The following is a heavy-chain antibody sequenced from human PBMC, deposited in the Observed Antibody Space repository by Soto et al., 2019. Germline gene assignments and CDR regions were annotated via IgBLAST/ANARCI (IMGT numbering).Heavy chain of an antibody. CDR1: GSIFSSYA. D-gene: IGHD3-10*01. J-gene: IGHJ6*02. Sequence: PGGSLRLSCAASGSIFSSYAMHWVRQAPGKGLEWVAVISYGGNERYYADSVEGRFTISRDNSKDMVYLQMNGLRPEDTAVYYCAKVSSDRGYYYFAMDVWGQGTTVTV. CDR2: ISYGGNER. CDR3: AKVSSDRGYYYFAMDV. V-gene: IGHV3-30*18.